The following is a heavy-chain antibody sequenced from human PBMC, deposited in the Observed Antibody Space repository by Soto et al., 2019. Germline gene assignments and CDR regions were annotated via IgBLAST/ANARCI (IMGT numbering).Heavy chain of an antibody. Sequence: SCAASGFTFSDHYMDWVRQAPGKGLEWVGRTRNKANSYTTEYAASVKGRFTISRDDSKNSLYLQMNSLKTEDTAVYYCARAVNYGDYLYYYYGMDVWGQGTTVTSP. CDR2: TRNKANSYTT. CDR3: ARAVNYGDYLYYYYGMDV. V-gene: IGHV3-72*01. J-gene: IGHJ6*02. D-gene: IGHD4-17*01. CDR1: GFTFSDHY.